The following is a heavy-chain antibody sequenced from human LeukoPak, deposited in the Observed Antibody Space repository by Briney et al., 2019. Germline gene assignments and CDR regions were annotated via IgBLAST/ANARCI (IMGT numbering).Heavy chain of an antibody. V-gene: IGHV4-39*01. D-gene: IGHD3-9*01. CDR3: ARHRAGYHLDW. J-gene: IGHJ4*02. CDR2: HYYSGST. Sequence: SETLSLTCTVSGASINSSGYYWGWLRQPPGKGLEWIGSHYYSGSTYYNPSLKSRVNISVDTSKNHFSLKLNSVTAADTAVYYCARHRAGYHLDWWGQGTLVTVSS. CDR1: GASINSSGYY.